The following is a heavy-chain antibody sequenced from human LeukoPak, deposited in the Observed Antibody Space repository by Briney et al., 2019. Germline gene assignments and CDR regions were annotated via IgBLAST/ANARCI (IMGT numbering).Heavy chain of an antibody. CDR2: ISYDGSSK. Sequence: GRSLRLSCAASGFTFSSYGMHWVRQAPGKGLEWVAVISYDGSSKYYADSVKGRFTISRDNSKNTLYLQMNSLRAEDTAVYYCARDHLRYFDLPLGPAGFDPWGQGTLVTVSS. CDR1: GFTFSSYG. J-gene: IGHJ5*02. CDR3: ARDHLRYFDLPLGPAGFDP. V-gene: IGHV3-30*03. D-gene: IGHD3-9*01.